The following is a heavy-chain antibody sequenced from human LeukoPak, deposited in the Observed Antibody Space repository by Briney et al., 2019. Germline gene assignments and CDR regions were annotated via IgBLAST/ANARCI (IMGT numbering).Heavy chain of an antibody. Sequence: ASVKVSCKASGYTFTNYGISWVRQAPGQGPEWMGWISTYNGNTNYAQKLQDRVTMTTDTSTSTAYMELRSLRSEDTAVYYCARSYYDFWSGYTRAAKYYFDYWGQGTLVTVSS. V-gene: IGHV1-18*01. D-gene: IGHD3-3*01. J-gene: IGHJ4*02. CDR3: ARSYYDFWSGYTRAAKYYFDY. CDR2: ISTYNGNT. CDR1: GYTFTNYG.